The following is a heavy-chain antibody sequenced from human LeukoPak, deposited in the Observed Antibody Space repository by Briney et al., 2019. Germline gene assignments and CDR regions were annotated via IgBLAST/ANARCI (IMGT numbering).Heavy chain of an antibody. CDR3: ERIKWLDAFDI. V-gene: IGHV3-7*01. J-gene: IGHJ3*02. Sequence: GGSLRLSCAASGFTFNTYWMSWVRQAPGKGLEWVANIKQDGSEKYYVDSVKGRFTISRDNTKNSLNLQMNSLRAEDTAVYYCERIKWLDAFDIWGQGTMVTVSS. CDR2: IKQDGSEK. D-gene: IGHD3-22*01. CDR1: GFTFNTYW.